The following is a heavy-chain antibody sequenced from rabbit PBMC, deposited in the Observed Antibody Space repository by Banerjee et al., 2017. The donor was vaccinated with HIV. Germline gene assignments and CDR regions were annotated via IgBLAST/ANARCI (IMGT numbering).Heavy chain of an antibody. Sequence: QEQLEEFGGDLVKPEGALTITFTATGFSFSNKYVMCWVRQAPGKRLEWIGCINRSSRNVVSASCAAGRFTTSKASSTKVTLQMSTLTAADTATYLCARDLAVVISWNFNLSGPGTLVTDS. CDR2: INRSSRNV. CDR1: GFSFSNKYV. CDR3: ARDLAVVISWNFNL. D-gene: IGHD1-1*01. J-gene: IGHJ4*01. V-gene: IGHV1S45*01.